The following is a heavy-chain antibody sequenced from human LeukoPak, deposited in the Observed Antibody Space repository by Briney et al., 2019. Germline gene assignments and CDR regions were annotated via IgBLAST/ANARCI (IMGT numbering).Heavy chain of an antibody. CDR1: GGSFSGYY. J-gene: IGHJ1*01. CDR3: ARAFGDYAAYFQH. Sequence: SETLSLTCAVYGGSFSGYYWSWIRQPPGKGLEWIGEINHSGSTNYNPSLKSRFTISVDTSKNQFSLKLSSVTAADTAVYYCARAFGDYAAYFQHWGQGTLVTVSS. CDR2: INHSGST. D-gene: IGHD4-17*01. V-gene: IGHV4-34*01.